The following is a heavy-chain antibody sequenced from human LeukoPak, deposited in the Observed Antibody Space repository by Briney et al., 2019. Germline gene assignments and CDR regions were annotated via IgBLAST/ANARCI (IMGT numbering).Heavy chain of an antibody. V-gene: IGHV1-8*01. Sequence: ASVKVSCKASGYTFTSYDINWVRQATGQGLEWMGWMSPNSGNTGYAQRLQGRVTMTRNTSISTAYMELSSLRSEDTAVYYCARASSYGYDWFDPWGQGTLVTVSS. CDR3: ARASSYGYDWFDP. J-gene: IGHJ5*02. CDR2: MSPNSGNT. CDR1: GYTFTSYD. D-gene: IGHD5-18*01.